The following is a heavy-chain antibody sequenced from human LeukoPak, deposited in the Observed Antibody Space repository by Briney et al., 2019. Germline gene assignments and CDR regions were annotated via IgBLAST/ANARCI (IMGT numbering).Heavy chain of an antibody. V-gene: IGHV3-30*18. CDR1: GFTFRRYG. J-gene: IGHJ4*02. D-gene: IGHD5-24*01. Sequence: PGGSLRLSCAASGFTFRRYGIHWVRQAPGKGLEWVAVISDDGGDKYYADSVKGRFTISRDNSKNTLYLQMNSLRAEDTAVYYCAKQGDNSGLDYWGQGTLVNVSS. CDR3: AKQGDNSGLDY. CDR2: ISDDGGDK.